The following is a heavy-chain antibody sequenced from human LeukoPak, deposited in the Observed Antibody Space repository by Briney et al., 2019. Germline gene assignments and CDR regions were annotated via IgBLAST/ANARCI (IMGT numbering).Heavy chain of an antibody. Sequence: GGSLRLSCAASGFTFSSYAMSWVRQAPEKGLEWVSGISGSGGSTYYADSVKGRITISRDNSKNTLYLQMNSLRAEDTAVYYCAKGKGDTGGSFDYWGQGTLVTVSS. CDR2: ISGSGGST. J-gene: IGHJ4*02. CDR3: AKGKGDTGGSFDY. CDR1: GFTFSSYA. V-gene: IGHV3-23*01. D-gene: IGHD3-16*01.